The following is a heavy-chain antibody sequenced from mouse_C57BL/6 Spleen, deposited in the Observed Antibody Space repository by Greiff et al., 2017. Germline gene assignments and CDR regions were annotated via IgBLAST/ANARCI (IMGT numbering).Heavy chain of an antibody. J-gene: IGHJ4*01. CDR2: INPNNGGT. Sequence: VQLQQSGPELVKPGASVKISCKASGYTFTDYYMNWVKQSHGKSLEWIGDINPNNGGTSYNQKFKGKATLTVDKSSSTAYMELRSLTSEDSAVYYCARWYYYAMDYWGQGTSVTVSS. CDR1: GYTFTDYY. CDR3: ARWYYYAMDY. V-gene: IGHV1-26*01.